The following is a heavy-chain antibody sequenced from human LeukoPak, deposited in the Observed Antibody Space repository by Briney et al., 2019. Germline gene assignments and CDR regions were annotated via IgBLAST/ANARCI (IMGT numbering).Heavy chain of an antibody. Sequence: SETLSLTRTVSGGSISSSSYYWGWIRQPPGKGLEWIGSIYYSGSTYYNPSLQSRVTISVDTSRNQFSLKLSSVTAADTAVYYCASYGDYLGYFQHWGQGTLVTVSS. J-gene: IGHJ1*01. D-gene: IGHD4-17*01. V-gene: IGHV4-39*07. CDR1: GGSISSSSYY. CDR2: IYYSGST. CDR3: ASYGDYLGYFQH.